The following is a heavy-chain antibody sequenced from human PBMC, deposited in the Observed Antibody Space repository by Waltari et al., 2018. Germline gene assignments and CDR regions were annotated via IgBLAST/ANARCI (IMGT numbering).Heavy chain of an antibody. CDR2: IIPRFGTA. Sequence: QVQLVQSGAEVKKPGSSVKVSCKASVGTFSSYAISWVRQAAGQGVEWMGGIIPRFGTANYAQKFQGGVTITTDESTSTAYVELSSLRSEDTAVYYCARDRSGMEGGIYYYYMDVWGKGTTVTVSS. J-gene: IGHJ6*03. V-gene: IGHV1-69*05. D-gene: IGHD3-3*01. CDR3: ARDRSGMEGGIYYYYMDV. CDR1: VGTFSSYA.